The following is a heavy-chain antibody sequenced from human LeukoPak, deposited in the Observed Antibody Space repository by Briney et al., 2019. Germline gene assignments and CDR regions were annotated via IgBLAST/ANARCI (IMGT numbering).Heavy chain of an antibody. Sequence: AASVKVSCKASGGTFSSYAISWVRQAPGQGLEWMGGIIPIFGTANYAQKFQGRVTITADESTSTAYMELSSLRSEDTAVYYCARTYIVVVTAIHYYYYGMDVWGQGTTVTVSS. V-gene: IGHV1-69*13. J-gene: IGHJ6*02. D-gene: IGHD2-21*02. CDR1: GGTFSSYA. CDR3: ARTYIVVVTAIHYYYYGMDV. CDR2: IIPIFGTA.